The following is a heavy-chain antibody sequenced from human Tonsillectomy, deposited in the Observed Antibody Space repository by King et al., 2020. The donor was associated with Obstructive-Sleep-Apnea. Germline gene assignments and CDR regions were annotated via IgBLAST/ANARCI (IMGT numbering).Heavy chain of an antibody. D-gene: IGHD2-15*01. CDR1: GFAFSTYS. J-gene: IGHJ6*02. CDR2: ISYDGSKK. Sequence: VQLVESGGGVVQPGRSLRLSCAASGFAFSTYSLHWVRQAPGKGLQWVAVISYDGSKKFYADSVKGRFTISRDNSKKTLYLQMSGLRTEDTAVYYCARDRVVAATPESVLYYYSMDIWGQGTTVTVSS. V-gene: IGHV3-30*04. CDR3: ARDRVVAATPESVLYYYSMDI.